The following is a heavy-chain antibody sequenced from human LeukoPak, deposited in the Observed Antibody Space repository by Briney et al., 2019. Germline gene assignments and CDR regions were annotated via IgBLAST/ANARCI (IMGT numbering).Heavy chain of an antibody. Sequence: GGSLRLSCAASGFTFSSYGMHWVRQAPGKGLEWVAFIRYDGSNKYYADSVKGRFTISRDNSKNTLYLQMNSLRAEDTAVYYCARDRIAAGTIDYWGQGTLVTVSS. CDR3: ARDRIAAGTIDY. J-gene: IGHJ4*02. CDR1: GFTFSSYG. V-gene: IGHV3-30*02. CDR2: IRYDGSNK. D-gene: IGHD6-13*01.